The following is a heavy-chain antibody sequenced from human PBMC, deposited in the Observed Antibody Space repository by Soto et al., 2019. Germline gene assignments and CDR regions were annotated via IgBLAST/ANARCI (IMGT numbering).Heavy chain of an antibody. D-gene: IGHD3-3*01. Sequence: QVQLAQSGAEVKKPGSSVRVSCQTSRGTFNTSPISWMRQAPGQGLEWLGDILPVFGMVNYAQQFQDRFILPADEPTTSVCMEVSRLTPDDTAVYFSATPHLRGRHYDFRSPPTAALYHYGLGVWGQGTTVIVSS. CDR1: RGTFNTSP. V-gene: IGHV1-69*01. CDR3: ATPHLRGRHYDFRSPPTAALYHYGLGV. J-gene: IGHJ6*02. CDR2: ILPVFGMV.